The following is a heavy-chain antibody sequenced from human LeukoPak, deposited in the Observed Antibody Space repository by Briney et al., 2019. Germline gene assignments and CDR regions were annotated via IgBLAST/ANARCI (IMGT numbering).Heavy chain of an antibody. D-gene: IGHD2/OR15-2a*01. CDR3: SGGGPRRTYFIDN. Sequence: GGSLRLSCAASGFTFSGSTIHWVRQASGKGLEWVGRIGTKAVNYATTYTESVKGRFTISRDDSKNTAYLQMNSLKTEDTAVYFCSGGGPRRTYFIDNWGQGTLISVSS. CDR2: IGTKAVNYAT. V-gene: IGHV3-73*01. J-gene: IGHJ4*02. CDR1: GFTFSGST.